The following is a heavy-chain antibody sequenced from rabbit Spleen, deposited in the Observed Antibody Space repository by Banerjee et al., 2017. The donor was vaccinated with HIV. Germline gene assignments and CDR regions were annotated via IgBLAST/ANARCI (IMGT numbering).Heavy chain of an antibody. J-gene: IGHJ4*01. CDR2: IDTGSRDFT. CDR3: ASEVENGLGEINL. V-gene: IGHV1S40*01. CDR1: GFDFSNYNF. Sequence: LVEYGGDLVQPGASLTLTCTASGFDFSNYNFMCWVRQAPGKGLEWIACIDTGSRDFTNCASWGKGRFTISKPSSTTVTLQMTSLTVADTAPYFCASEVENGLGEINLWCQGTLVTVS. D-gene: IGHD5-1*01.